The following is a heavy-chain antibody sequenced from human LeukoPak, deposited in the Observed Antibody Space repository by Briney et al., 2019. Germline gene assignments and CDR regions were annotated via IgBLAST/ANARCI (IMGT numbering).Heavy chain of an antibody. CDR1: GYTFNNFG. J-gene: IGHJ5*02. Sequence: ASVKVSCKASGYTFNNFGIHWVRQTPGQGLEWMGWISAYNGLTNYAENLQGRVTMTTDTSTGTAYLELRSLTSDDTALYYCARDRIARLGGSYRYDCFDPWGQGTLVTVSS. CDR3: ARDRIARLGGSYRYDCFDP. D-gene: IGHD1-26*01. CDR2: ISAYNGLT. V-gene: IGHV1-18*01.